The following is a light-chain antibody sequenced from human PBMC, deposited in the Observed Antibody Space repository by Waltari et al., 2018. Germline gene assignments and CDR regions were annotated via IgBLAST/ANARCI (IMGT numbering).Light chain of an antibody. Sequence: SYELTQPPSVSVSPGQTARITCSGDALPKQYAYWYQQKPGQAPVLVIYQDSERPSGIPERFSGSSSGTTVTLTISGVQAEDEADYYCQSADSSGTYNVFGSGTKVTVL. V-gene: IGLV3-25*03. J-gene: IGLJ6*01. CDR2: QDS. CDR3: QSADSSGTYNV. CDR1: ALPKQY.